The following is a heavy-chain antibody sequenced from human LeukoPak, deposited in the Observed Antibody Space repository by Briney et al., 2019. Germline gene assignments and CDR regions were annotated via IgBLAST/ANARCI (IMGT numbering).Heavy chain of an antibody. V-gene: IGHV3-21*01. D-gene: IGHD6-6*01. CDR3: ARLGYSSSLPDY. CDR1: GFIFSSYG. CDR2: IGSSSSHI. Sequence: PGTSLRLSCAASGFIFSSYGMHWVRQAPGKGLEWVSSIGSSSSHIYYADSVKGRFTISRDNARNSLYLQMNSLRAEDTAVYYCARLGYSSSLPDYWGRGTLVTVSS. J-gene: IGHJ4*02.